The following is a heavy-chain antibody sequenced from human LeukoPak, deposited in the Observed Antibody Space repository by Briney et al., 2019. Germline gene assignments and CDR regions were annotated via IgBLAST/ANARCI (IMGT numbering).Heavy chain of an antibody. V-gene: IGHV3-23*01. D-gene: IGHD5-12*01. CDR3: AKVSGDGYNWDY. J-gene: IGHJ4*02. Sequence: EXXXALSDTGTSTYYADSVKGRFTISRDNSKNTLYLQMNSLRAEDTAVYYCAKVSGDGYNWDYWGQGTLVTVSS. CDR2: LSDTGTST.